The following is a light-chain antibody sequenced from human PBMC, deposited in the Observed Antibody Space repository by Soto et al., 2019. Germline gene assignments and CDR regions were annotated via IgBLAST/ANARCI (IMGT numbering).Light chain of an antibody. Sequence: QSALTQPASVSGSPGQSITISCTGTSSDVGGYKYVSWYQQHPGKVPKLMIYEVSNRPSGVSNRFTGSKSGNTASLTISGLQAEDEADYYCSSYTSSSTQVFGGGTKLTVL. CDR3: SSYTSSSTQV. CDR1: SSDVGGYKY. V-gene: IGLV2-14*01. CDR2: EVS. J-gene: IGLJ3*02.